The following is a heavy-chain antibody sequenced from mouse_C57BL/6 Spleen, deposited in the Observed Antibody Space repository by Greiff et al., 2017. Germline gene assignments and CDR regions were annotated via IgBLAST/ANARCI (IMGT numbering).Heavy chain of an antibody. CDR2: INPNNGGT. CDR3: ARRGYDGGYAMDY. J-gene: IGHJ4*01. V-gene: IGHV1-22*01. CDR1: GYTFTDYN. D-gene: IGHD2-2*01. Sequence: EVQLQQSGPELVKPGASVKMSCKASGYTFTDYNMHWVKQSHGKSLEWIGYINPNNGGTSYNQKFKGKATLTVNKASSTAYLELRSLTSEEAAVYYGARRGYDGGYAMDYWGQGTSVTVSS.